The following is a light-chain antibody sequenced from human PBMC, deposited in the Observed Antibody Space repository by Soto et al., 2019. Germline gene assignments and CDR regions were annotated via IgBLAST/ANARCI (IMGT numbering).Light chain of an antibody. J-gene: IGKJ1*01. Sequence: EVVLKQSPGTLSLSPGERATLSCRVSQSVGSSYLAWYQQKPGQAPRLLIYGASTRATGIPDRFSGSGSGTEFTLTIRRLEPEDVAVYYCQLYGSSPPWMFGQGTKVDIK. CDR3: QLYGSSPPWM. V-gene: IGKV3-20*01. CDR1: QSVGSSY. CDR2: GAS.